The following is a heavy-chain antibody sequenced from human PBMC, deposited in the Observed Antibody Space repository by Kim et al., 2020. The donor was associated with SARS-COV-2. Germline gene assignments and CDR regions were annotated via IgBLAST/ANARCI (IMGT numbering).Heavy chain of an antibody. V-gene: IGHV1-69*13. CDR3: AGQDYDILTGYYGD. J-gene: IGHJ4*02. Sequence: SVKVSCKASGGTFSSYAISWVRQAPGQGLEWMGGIIPIFGTANYAQKFQGRVTITADESTSTAYMELSSLRSEDTAVYYCAGQDYDILTGYYGDWGQGTLVTVSS. CDR1: GGTFSSYA. CDR2: IIPIFGTA. D-gene: IGHD3-9*01.